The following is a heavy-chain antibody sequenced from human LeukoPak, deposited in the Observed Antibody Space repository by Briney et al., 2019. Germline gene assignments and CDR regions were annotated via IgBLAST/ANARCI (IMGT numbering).Heavy chain of an antibody. Sequence: EASVKVSCKVSGYTLTELSMHWVRQAPGKGLEWMGGFDPEDGETIYAQKFQGRVTMTEDTSTDTAYMELSSLRSEDTAVYYCAGTLLSPPPGNHDAFDIWGQGTMVTVSS. CDR2: FDPEDGET. J-gene: IGHJ3*02. CDR3: AGTLLSPPPGNHDAFDI. CDR1: GYTLTELS. V-gene: IGHV1-24*01. D-gene: IGHD3-10*01.